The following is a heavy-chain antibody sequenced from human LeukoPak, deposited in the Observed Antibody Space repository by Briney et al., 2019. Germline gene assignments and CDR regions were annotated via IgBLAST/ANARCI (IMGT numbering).Heavy chain of an antibody. D-gene: IGHD3-22*01. CDR1: GGSFSGYY. CDR2: INHGEST. Sequence: MASETLSLTCAVSGGSFSGYYWYWIRQPPGKGLEWIGEINHGESTNYNPSLKSRATLSVDTSKNQFSLKPTSVTAADTAVYYCARGRTYYYDTSGYYPSIYYGMDVWGQGTTVIVSS. CDR3: ARGRTYYYDTSGYYPSIYYGMDV. J-gene: IGHJ6*02. V-gene: IGHV4-34*01.